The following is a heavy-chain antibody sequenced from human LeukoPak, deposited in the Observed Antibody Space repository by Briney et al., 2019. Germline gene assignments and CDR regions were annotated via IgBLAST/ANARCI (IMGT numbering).Heavy chain of an antibody. V-gene: IGHV3-23*01. D-gene: IGHD3-9*01. J-gene: IGHJ4*02. CDR3: GPRMTGVFYDY. Sequence: GGSLRLSCAASGFTFSTYGMSWVRQAPGKGLEWVSSISPSGDDTYYADSVKGRFTVSRDNAKNTLYPQMNSLRAEDTAAYYCGPRMTGVFYDYWGQGTLVTVSS. CDR2: ISPSGDDT. CDR1: GFTFSTYG.